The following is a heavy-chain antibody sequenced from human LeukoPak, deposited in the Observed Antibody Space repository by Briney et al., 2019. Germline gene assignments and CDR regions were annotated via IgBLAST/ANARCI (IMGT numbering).Heavy chain of an antibody. CDR2: IYYSGST. D-gene: IGHD5/OR15-5a*01. CDR1: GGSISSSSYY. V-gene: IGHV4-39*07. J-gene: IGHJ6*02. Sequence: PSETLSLTCTVSGGSISSSSYYWGWIRQPPGKGLEWIGSIYYSGSTYYNPSLKSRVTISVDTSKNQFSLKLSSVTAADTAVYYCARGVSPLGTMDVWGQGTTVTVSS. CDR3: ARGVSPLGTMDV.